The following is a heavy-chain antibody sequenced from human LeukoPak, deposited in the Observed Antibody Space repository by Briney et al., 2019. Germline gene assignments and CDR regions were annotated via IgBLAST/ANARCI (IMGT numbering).Heavy chain of an antibody. CDR3: ARLVGATFYYFDY. D-gene: IGHD1-26*01. Sequence: ASVKVSCKASGYTFAGYYMHWVRQAPGQGLEWMGWINPNSGGTNYAQKFQGRVTMTRDTSISTAYMELSRLRSEDTAVYYCARLVGATFYYFDYWGQGTLVTVSS. CDR1: GYTFAGYY. CDR2: INPNSGGT. V-gene: IGHV1-2*02. J-gene: IGHJ4*02.